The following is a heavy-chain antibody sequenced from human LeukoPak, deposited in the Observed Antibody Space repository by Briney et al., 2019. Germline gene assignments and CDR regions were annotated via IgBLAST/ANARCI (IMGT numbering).Heavy chain of an antibody. Sequence: ASVKVSCKASGYTFTAYYIHWVRQAPGQGLEWMGRINPNSGGTSYAHKFQDRVTMTRDTSISTAYMELTRLRSDDTAVYYCARDRVRAAAEYSFDYWGQGTLVTVSS. D-gene: IGHD6-13*01. CDR1: GYTFTAYY. CDR3: ARDRVRAAAEYSFDY. V-gene: IGHV1-2*06. CDR2: INPNSGGT. J-gene: IGHJ4*02.